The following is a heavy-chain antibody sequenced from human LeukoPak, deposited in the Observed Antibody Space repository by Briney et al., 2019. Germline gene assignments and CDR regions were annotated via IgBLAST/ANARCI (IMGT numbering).Heavy chain of an antibody. CDR1: GFTFSNYN. J-gene: IGHJ4*02. D-gene: IGHD6-13*01. CDR2: ITLSSGII. V-gene: IGHV3-48*01. Sequence: GGSLRLSCAASGFTFSNYNMNWVRQAPGNGLEWISYITLSSGIIYYADSVKGRFTISRDNAKNSLYLQMNSLRAEDTAVYYCARETPYSSSWTVFDYWGLGTLVTVSS. CDR3: ARETPYSSSWTVFDY.